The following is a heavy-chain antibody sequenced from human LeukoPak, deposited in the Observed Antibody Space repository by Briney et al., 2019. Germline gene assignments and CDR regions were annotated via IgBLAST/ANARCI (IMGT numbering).Heavy chain of an antibody. V-gene: IGHV1-2*02. J-gene: IGHJ3*02. CDR3: ARNYDFWSGYSPHAFDI. CDR2: INPNSGGT. D-gene: IGHD3-3*01. CDR1: GYTFTGYY. Sequence: ASVKVSCKASGYTFTGYYMHWMRQAPGQGLEWMGWINPNSGGTNYAQKFQGRVTMTRDTSISTAYMELSRLRSDDTAVYYCARNYDFWSGYSPHAFDIWGQGTMVTVSS.